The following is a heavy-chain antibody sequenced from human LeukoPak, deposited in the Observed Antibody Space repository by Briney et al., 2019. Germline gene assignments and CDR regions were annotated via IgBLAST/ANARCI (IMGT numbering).Heavy chain of an antibody. CDR3: ARSLPYSSGWYPGIFDY. CDR2: IYYSGST. J-gene: IGHJ4*02. V-gene: IGHV4-39*01. CDR1: GGSISSSSYY. D-gene: IGHD6-19*01. Sequence: SETLSLTCTVSGGSISSSSYYWGWIRQPPGKGLEWIGSIYYSGSTYYNPSLKSRVTISVDTSKNQFSLKLSSVTAADTAVYYCARSLPYSSGWYPGIFDYWGQGTLVTVSS.